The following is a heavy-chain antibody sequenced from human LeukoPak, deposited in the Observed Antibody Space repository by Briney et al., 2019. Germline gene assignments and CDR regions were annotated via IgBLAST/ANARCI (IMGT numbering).Heavy chain of an antibody. J-gene: IGHJ4*02. D-gene: IGHD3-22*01. V-gene: IGHV1-2*02. CDR1: GYTFTGYY. CDR2: INPNSGGT. CDR3: ARDRSYYDSSGYSGGPDY. Sequence: ASVKVSYKASGYTFTGYYMHWVRQAPGQGLEWMGWINPNSGGTNYAQKFQGRVTMTRDTSISTAYMELSRLRSDDTAVYYCARDRSYYDSSGYSGGPDYWGQGTLVTVSS.